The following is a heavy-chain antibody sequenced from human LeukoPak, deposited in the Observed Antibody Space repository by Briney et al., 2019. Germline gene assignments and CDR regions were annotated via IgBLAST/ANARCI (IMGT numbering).Heavy chain of an antibody. CDR1: GGSISIYY. CDR3: ARDRELGS. CDR2: IYNSGSA. J-gene: IGHJ5*02. V-gene: IGHV4-59*13. D-gene: IGHD3-16*01. Sequence: SETLSLTCIVSGGSISIYYWNWIRQPPGKGLEWIGYIYNSGSADYNPSLKRRVTISADTSKNQFSLKLTSVTAADTAVYYCARDRELGSWGQGILVTVSS.